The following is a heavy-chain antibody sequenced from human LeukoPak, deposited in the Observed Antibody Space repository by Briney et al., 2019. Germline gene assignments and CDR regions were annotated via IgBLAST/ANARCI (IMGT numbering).Heavy chain of an antibody. D-gene: IGHD4-17*01. CDR1: GFTFSSYW. J-gene: IGHJ4*02. Sequence: PGGSLRLSCAASGFTFSSYWMSWVRQAPGKGLEWVAFIRYDGSNKYYVDSVKGRFTISRGNSKNTLYLQMNSLRAEDTAVYYCAKNDYGDYLPGDYWGQGTLVTVSS. V-gene: IGHV3-30*02. CDR2: IRYDGSNK. CDR3: AKNDYGDYLPGDY.